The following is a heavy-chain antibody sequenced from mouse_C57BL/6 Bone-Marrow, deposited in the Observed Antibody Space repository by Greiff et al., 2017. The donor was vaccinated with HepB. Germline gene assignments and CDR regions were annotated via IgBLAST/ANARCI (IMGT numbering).Heavy chain of an antibody. CDR3: ARLGRRGFDY. CDR2: ISDGGSYT. J-gene: IGHJ2*01. CDR1: GFTFSSYA. V-gene: IGHV5-4*01. Sequence: DVHLVESGGGLVKPGGSLKLSCAASGFTFSSYAMSWVRQTPEKRLEWVATISDGGSYTYYPDNVKGRFTISRDNAKNNLYLQMSHLKAEDTAMYYCARLGRRGFDYWGQGTTLTVSS. D-gene: IGHD4-1*01.